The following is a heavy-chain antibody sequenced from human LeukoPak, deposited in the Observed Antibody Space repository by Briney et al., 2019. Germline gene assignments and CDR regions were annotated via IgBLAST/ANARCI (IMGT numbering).Heavy chain of an antibody. Sequence: PGGSLRLSCAASGFTFSDCAMHWVRQAPGKGPEYVSSISSSGGSTYYANSVKGRFTISRDNSRNTLDLQMGSLRAEDMAVYYCARSPGPDPAWSYFDYRGQGTLVTVSS. CDR2: ISSSGGST. D-gene: IGHD3-3*01. V-gene: IGHV3-64*01. J-gene: IGHJ4*02. CDR3: ARSPGPDPAWSYFDY. CDR1: GFTFSDCA.